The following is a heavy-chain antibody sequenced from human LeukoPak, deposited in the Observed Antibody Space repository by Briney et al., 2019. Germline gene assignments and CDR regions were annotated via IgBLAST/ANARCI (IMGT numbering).Heavy chain of an antibody. V-gene: IGHV1-69*01. D-gene: IGHD2-2*01. CDR3: ARDCSSTSCYEY. CDR1: GGTFSSYA. CDR2: IIPIFGTA. J-gene: IGHJ4*02. Sequence: GASVKLSCKASGGTFSSYAISWVRQAPGQGLEWMRGIIPIFGTANYAQKFQGRVTITADESTSTAYMELSSLRSEDTAVYYCARDCSSTSCYEYWGQGTLVTVSS.